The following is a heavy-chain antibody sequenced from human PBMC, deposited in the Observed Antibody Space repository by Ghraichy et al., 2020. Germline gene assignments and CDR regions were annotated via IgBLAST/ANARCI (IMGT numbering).Heavy chain of an antibody. CDR3: AKEQVGDYDYVWGSYRSDAFDI. CDR2: ISGSGGST. V-gene: IGHV3-23*01. CDR1: GFTFSSYA. Sequence: GESLNISCAASGFTFSSYAMSWVRQAPGKGLEWVSAISGSGGSTYYADSVKGRFTISRDNSKNTLYPQMNSLRAEDTAVYYCAKEQVGDYDYVWGSYRSDAFDIWGQGTMVTVSS. D-gene: IGHD3-16*02. J-gene: IGHJ3*02.